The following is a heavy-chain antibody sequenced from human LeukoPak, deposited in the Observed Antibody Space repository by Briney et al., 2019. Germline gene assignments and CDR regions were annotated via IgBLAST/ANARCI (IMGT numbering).Heavy chain of an antibody. J-gene: IGHJ4*02. Sequence: PSETLSLTCTVSGYSISSGYYWGWIRQPPGKGLEWIGSIYHSGSTNYNPSLKSRVTISVDTSKNQFSLKLSSVTAADTAMYYCARVRSSGWGKGFDYWGQGTLVTVSS. CDR2: IYHSGST. V-gene: IGHV4-38-2*02. D-gene: IGHD6-19*01. CDR3: ARVRSSGWGKGFDY. CDR1: GYSISSGYY.